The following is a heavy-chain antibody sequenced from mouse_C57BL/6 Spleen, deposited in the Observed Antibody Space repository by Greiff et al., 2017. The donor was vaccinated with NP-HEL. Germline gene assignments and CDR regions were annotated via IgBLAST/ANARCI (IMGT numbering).Heavy chain of an antibody. V-gene: IGHV1-64*01. J-gene: IGHJ2*01. CDR1: GYTFTSYW. CDR2: IHPNSGST. Sequence: QVQLKQPGAELVKPGASVKLSCKASGYTFTSYWMHWVKQRPGQGLEWIGMIHPNSGSTNYNEKFKSKATLTVDKSSSTAYMQLSSLTSEDSAVYYCARGKVKDYFDYWGQGTTLTVSS. CDR3: ARGKVKDYFDY. D-gene: IGHD1-3*01.